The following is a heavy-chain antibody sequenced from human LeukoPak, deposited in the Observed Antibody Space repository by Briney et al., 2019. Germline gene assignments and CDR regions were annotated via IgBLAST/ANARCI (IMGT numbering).Heavy chain of an antibody. CDR2: INNDGSST. J-gene: IGHJ4*02. CDR3: ARSNHGCHDY. Sequence: GRSLRLSCAASGFTFSSYWMDWAHQAPGKGLVWVSRINNDGSSTPYADSVKGRFTISRDNAKNTLYLQMNSLRAEDTAVYYCARSNHGCHDYWGQGTLVTVSS. V-gene: IGHV3-74*01. D-gene: IGHD4-11*01. CDR1: GFTFSSYW.